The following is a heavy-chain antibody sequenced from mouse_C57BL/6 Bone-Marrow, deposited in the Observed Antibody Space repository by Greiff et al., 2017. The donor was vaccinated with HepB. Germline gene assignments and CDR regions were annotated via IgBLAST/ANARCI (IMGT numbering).Heavy chain of an antibody. D-gene: IGHD1-1*01. CDR1: GYTFTDYY. CDR3: ARDPLRGWYFDV. CDR2: IYPGSGNT. V-gene: IGHV1-76*01. Sequence: VQLQQSGAELVRPGASVKLSCKASGYTFTDYYINWVKQRPGQGLEWIARIYPGSGNTYYNEKFKGKATLTAEKSSSTAYMQLSSLTSEDSAVYFCARDPLRGWYFDVWGTGTTVTVSS. J-gene: IGHJ1*03.